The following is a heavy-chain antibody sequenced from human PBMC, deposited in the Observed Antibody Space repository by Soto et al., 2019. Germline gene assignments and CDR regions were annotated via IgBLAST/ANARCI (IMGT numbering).Heavy chain of an antibody. CDR2: ISYDGSNK. Sequence: GALRLSCAASGFTFSSYAMHWVRQAPGKGLEWVAVISYDGSNKYYADSVKGRFTISRDNSKNTLYLQMNSLRAEDTAVYYCARESSSYYDSSGYDFDYWGQGTLVTVSS. CDR1: GFTFSSYA. J-gene: IGHJ4*02. CDR3: ARESSSYYDSSGYDFDY. V-gene: IGHV3-30-3*01. D-gene: IGHD3-22*01.